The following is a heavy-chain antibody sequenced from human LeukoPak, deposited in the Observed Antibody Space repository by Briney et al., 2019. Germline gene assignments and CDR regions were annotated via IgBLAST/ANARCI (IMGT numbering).Heavy chain of an antibody. Sequence: GRSLRLPCAASGFTFSSYAMHWVRQAPGKGLEWVAVISYDGSNKYYADSVRGRFTISRDNSKNTLYLQMNSLRAEDTAVYYCARAEGSCSSTSCKNYYYYYMDVWGKGTTVTVSS. CDR2: ISYDGSNK. CDR1: GFTFSSYA. CDR3: ARAEGSCSSTSCKNYYYYYMDV. V-gene: IGHV3-30*01. D-gene: IGHD2-2*01. J-gene: IGHJ6*03.